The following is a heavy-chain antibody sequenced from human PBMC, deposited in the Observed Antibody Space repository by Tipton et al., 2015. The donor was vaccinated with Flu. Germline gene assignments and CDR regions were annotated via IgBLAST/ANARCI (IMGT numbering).Heavy chain of an antibody. J-gene: IGHJ5*02. D-gene: IGHD3-22*01. CDR2: LYYSGST. CDR3: ARLYYYDSSGYYFGGWFDP. Sequence: LRLSCTVSGGSISSYYWCWIRQPPGKGLEWIGYLYYSGSTNYNPSLKSRVTISVDTSKNQFSLTLSSVTAADTAVYYCARLYYYDSSGYYFGGWFDPWGQGTLVTVSS. V-gene: IGHV4-59*01. CDR1: GGSISSYY.